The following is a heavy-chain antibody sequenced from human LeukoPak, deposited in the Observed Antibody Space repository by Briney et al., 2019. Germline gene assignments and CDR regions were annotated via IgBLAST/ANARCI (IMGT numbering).Heavy chain of an antibody. CDR2: INHSGST. D-gene: IGHD1-1*01. CDR1: GGSFSGNY. J-gene: IGHJ6*02. V-gene: IGHV4-34*01. Sequence: PSETLSLTCAVCGGSFSGNYWSWIRQPPGKGLEWIGEINHSGSTNYNPSLKSRVTISVDTSKNQFSLKLSSVTAADTAVYYCARGTGTPVYYQYGLDVWGQGTTVTVSS. CDR3: ARGTGTPVYYQYGLDV.